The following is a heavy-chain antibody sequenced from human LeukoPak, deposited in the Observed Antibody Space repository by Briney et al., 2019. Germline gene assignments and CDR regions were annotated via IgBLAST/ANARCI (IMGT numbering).Heavy chain of an antibody. V-gene: IGHV3-30*18. CDR2: ISYDGSNK. Sequence: GGSLRLSCAASGFTFSSYGMHWVRQAPGKGLEWVAVISYDGSNKYYADSVKGRFTISRDNSKNTLYLQMNSLRAEDTAVYYCAKDLGGESNWSQGTLVAVSS. CDR1: GFTFSSYG. J-gene: IGHJ4*02. D-gene: IGHD2-15*01. CDR3: AKDLGGESN.